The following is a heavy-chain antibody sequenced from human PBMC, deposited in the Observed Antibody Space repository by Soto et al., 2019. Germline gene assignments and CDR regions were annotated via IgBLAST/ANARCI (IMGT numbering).Heavy chain of an antibody. J-gene: IGHJ5*02. V-gene: IGHV1-46*03. D-gene: IGHD2-2*01. Sequence: QVQLVQSGAEVKKPGASVKVSCKASGYTFTSYYMHWVRQAPGQGLEWMGIINPSGGSTSYAQKFQGRVTMTRDTSTSTVYMELSSLRSEDTAVYYCARESVVVPDAMPLGWFDPWGQGTLVTVSS. CDR3: ARESVVVPDAMPLGWFDP. CDR2: INPSGGST. CDR1: GYTFTSYY.